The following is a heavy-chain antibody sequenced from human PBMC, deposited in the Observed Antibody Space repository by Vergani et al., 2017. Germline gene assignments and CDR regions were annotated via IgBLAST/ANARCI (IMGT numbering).Heavy chain of an antibody. CDR2: ISSNGGST. CDR1: GFTFSSYA. J-gene: IGHJ4*02. CDR3: ARAGVLGEYFDY. V-gene: IGHV3-64*01. D-gene: IGHD3-16*01. Sequence: EVQLVESGGGLVQPGGSLRLSCAASGFTFSSYAMHWVRQAPGKGLEYVSAISSNGGSTYYANSVKGRFTISRDNAKNSLYLQMNSLRAEDTALYYCARAGVLGEYFDYWGQGTLVTVSS.